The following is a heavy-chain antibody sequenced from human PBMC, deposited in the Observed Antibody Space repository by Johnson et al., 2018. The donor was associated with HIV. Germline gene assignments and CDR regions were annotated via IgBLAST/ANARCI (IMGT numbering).Heavy chain of an antibody. CDR1: GFTVSSNY. Sequence: VQLVESGGGLVQPGGSLRLSCAASGFTVSSNYMSWVRQAPGKGLEWVSVIYSGGSTYYADSVKGRFTISRDNSKNTLYLQMNSLRAEDTAVYYCARDLSEGELGQAFDIWGQGTMVTVSS. CDR3: ARDLSEGELGQAFDI. D-gene: IGHD1-26*01. V-gene: IGHV3-66*01. CDR2: IYSGGST. J-gene: IGHJ3*02.